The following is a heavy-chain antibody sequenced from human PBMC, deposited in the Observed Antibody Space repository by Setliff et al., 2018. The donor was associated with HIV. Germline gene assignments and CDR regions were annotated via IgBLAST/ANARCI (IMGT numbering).Heavy chain of an antibody. CDR3: ARVPVGSGSVDY. Sequence: SETLSLTCTVSGGSISSPYWSWIRQPPGKGLEWIGYIHYSGSTNYNPSLKTRVTISLDTSRNQFSLNLSSVIAADTAVYYCARVPVGSGSVDYWGQGTLVTISS. D-gene: IGHD3-10*01. CDR1: GGSISSPY. J-gene: IGHJ4*02. CDR2: IHYSGST. V-gene: IGHV4-59*11.